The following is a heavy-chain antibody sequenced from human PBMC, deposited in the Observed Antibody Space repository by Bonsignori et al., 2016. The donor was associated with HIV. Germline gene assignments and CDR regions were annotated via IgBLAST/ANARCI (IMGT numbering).Heavy chain of an antibody. CDR1: GGSFSSSSHY. Sequence: HLQLQESGPGLVKPSETLSLTCTVSGGSFSSSSHYWAWIRQPPGKGLEWIGSIYYSGSIFYNPSLKSRVTISEDPSNRQFSLRLTSVTAADTAVYFCARNIPAAGAPYYFDHWGPGGCWSPSPQ. CDR3: ARNIPAAGAPYYFDH. J-gene: IGHJ4*03. CDR2: IYYSGSI. D-gene: IGHD6-13*01. V-gene: IGHV4-39*07.